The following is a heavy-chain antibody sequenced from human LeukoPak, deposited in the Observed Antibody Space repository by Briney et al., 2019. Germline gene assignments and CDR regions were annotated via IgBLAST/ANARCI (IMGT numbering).Heavy chain of an antibody. V-gene: IGHV3-30-3*01. J-gene: IGHJ4*02. Sequence: PGGSLRLSCAASRFTSSSYAMHWVRQAPGKGLEWVAVISYDGSSKIYADSVTGRLTISRDNAKNSLYLQMNSLRAEDTAVYYCAREQRLSYWGQGTLVTVSS. CDR1: RFTSSSYA. CDR3: AREQRLSY. CDR2: ISYDGSSK.